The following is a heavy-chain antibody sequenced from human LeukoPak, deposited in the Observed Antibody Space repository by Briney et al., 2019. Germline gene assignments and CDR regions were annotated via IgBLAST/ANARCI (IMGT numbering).Heavy chain of an antibody. CDR3: ARGTGYSSGWYSWFDP. D-gene: IGHD6-19*01. CDR2: IRSSGSTI. J-gene: IGHJ5*02. V-gene: IGHV3-48*03. CDR1: GFTFSSYE. Sequence: PRGSLRLSCAASGFTFSSYEMNWVRQAPGKGLEWVSYIRSSGSTIYYADSVKGRFTNSRDNAKNSLYLQMNCLRAEDTAVYDCARGTGYSSGWYSWFDPWGQGTLVTVSS.